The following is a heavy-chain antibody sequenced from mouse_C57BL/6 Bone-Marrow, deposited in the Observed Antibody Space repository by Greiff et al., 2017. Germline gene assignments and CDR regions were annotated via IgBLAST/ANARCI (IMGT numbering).Heavy chain of an antibody. V-gene: IGHV5-17*01. CDR2: ISSGSSTI. Sequence: EVMLVESGGGLVKPGGSLKLSCAASGFTFSDYGMNWVRQSPEKGLEWVAYISSGSSTIYYADTVKGRFTISSANAKNTLFLLMTSLRSKDNAMYDCATVYCSNDFDYWGQGTTLTVSS. D-gene: IGHD2-5*01. CDR3: ATVYCSNDFDY. CDR1: GFTFSDYG. J-gene: IGHJ2*01.